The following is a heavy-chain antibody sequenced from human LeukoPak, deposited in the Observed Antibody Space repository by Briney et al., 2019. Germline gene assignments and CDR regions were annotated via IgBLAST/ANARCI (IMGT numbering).Heavy chain of an antibody. CDR2: IYPGDSDT. CDR3: ARAAYCSGGSCYSGGGYY. CDR1: GYIFTSYW. Sequence: GESLKISCKGSGYIFTSYWIGWVRQMPGKGLEWMGIIYPGDSDTRYSPSFQGQVTISADKSISTAYLQWSSLKASDTAMYYCARAAYCSGGSCYSGGGYYWGQGTLVTVSS. V-gene: IGHV5-51*01. D-gene: IGHD2-15*01. J-gene: IGHJ4*02.